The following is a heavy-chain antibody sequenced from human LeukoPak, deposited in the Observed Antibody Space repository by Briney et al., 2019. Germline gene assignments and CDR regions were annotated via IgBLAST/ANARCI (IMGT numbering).Heavy chain of an antibody. CDR2: IYSGGST. D-gene: IGHD6-13*01. Sequence: AGGSLRLSCAASGFTVSSNYMSWVRQAPGKGLEWVSVIYSGGSTYYADSVKGRFTISRDNSKNTLYLQMNSLRAEDTAVYYCARGHFSSSWYWFDPWGQGTLVTVSS. V-gene: IGHV3-66*01. CDR1: GFTVSSNY. J-gene: IGHJ5*02. CDR3: ARGHFSSSWYWFDP.